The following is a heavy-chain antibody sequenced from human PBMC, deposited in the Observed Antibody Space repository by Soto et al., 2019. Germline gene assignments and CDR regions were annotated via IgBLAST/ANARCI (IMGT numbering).Heavy chain of an antibody. V-gene: IGHV4-31*03. CDR2: IYYSGST. D-gene: IGHD1-7*01. CDR3: ARGRNWNYAYNWFDP. Sequence: QVQLQESGPGLVKPSQTLSLTCTVSGGSISSGGYYWSWIRQHPGKGLEWIRYIYYSGSTYYNPSLKSRVTISVYTSKNQFSLRLSSVTAADTAVYYCARGRNWNYAYNWFDPWGQGTLVTVSS. CDR1: GGSISSGGYY. J-gene: IGHJ5*02.